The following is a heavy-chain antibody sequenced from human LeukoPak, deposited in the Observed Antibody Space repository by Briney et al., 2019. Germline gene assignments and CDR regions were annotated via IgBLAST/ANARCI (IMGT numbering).Heavy chain of an antibody. CDR2: IIPIFGIA. Sequence: SVKVSCKASGGTFSSYAISWVRQAPGQGLEWMGRIIPIFGIANYAQKFQGRVTITADKSTSTAYMELSNLRSEDTAVYYCARVEQQSWFDPWGQGTLVTVSS. V-gene: IGHV1-69*04. D-gene: IGHD6-13*01. CDR3: ARVEQQSWFDP. CDR1: GGTFSSYA. J-gene: IGHJ5*02.